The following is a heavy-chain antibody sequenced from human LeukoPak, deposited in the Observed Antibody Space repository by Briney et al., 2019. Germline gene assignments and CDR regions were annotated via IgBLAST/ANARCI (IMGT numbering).Heavy chain of an antibody. CDR3: ARAGYSYPYYFDY. V-gene: IGHV3-21*03. D-gene: IGHD5-18*01. Sequence: GXXLRLSCAASGFTFSSYSMNWVRQAPGKGLEWVSSISSSSSYIYYADSVKGRFTISRDNAKNSLYLQMNSLRAEDTAVYYCARAGYSYPYYFDYWGQGTLVTVSS. J-gene: IGHJ4*02. CDR1: GFTFSSYS. CDR2: ISSSSSYI.